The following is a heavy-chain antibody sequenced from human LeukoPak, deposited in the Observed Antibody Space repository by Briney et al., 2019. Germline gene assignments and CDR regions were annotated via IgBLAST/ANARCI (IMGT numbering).Heavy chain of an antibody. D-gene: IGHD6-13*01. V-gene: IGHV3-7*01. Sequence: PGGSLRLSCAASGFTFITYWMSWVRQAPGKGLEWVANIKQDGSEKYYVDSVKGRFTISRDNAENSLYLQMNSLRAEDTAVYYCARAKAGSSWKGSWKKYYYMDVWGKGTTVTVSS. CDR2: IKQDGSEK. CDR3: ARAKAGSSWKGSWKKYYYMDV. J-gene: IGHJ6*03. CDR1: GFTFITYW.